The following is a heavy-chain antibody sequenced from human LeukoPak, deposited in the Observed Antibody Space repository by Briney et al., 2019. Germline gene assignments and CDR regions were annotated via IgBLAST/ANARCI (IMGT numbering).Heavy chain of an antibody. CDR2: ISGSGGST. CDR1: GFTFSSYA. V-gene: IGHV3-23*01. CDR3: ASLIAAAEANWFDP. D-gene: IGHD6-13*01. J-gene: IGHJ5*02. Sequence: GGSLRLSCAASGFTFSSYAMSWVRQAPGKGLEWVSAISGSGGSTYYADFVKGRFTISRDNSKNTLYLQMNSLRAEDTAVYYCASLIAAAEANWFDPWGQGTLVTVSS.